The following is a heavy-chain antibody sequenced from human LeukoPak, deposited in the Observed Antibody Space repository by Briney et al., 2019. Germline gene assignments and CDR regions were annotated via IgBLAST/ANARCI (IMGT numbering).Heavy chain of an antibody. Sequence: GGSLRLSCAASGLTFSLFAMSWVRQAPGKGLEWVSYITSSSSTIYYADSVRGRFTISRDNAKNSLYLQMNSLRDEDTAVYYCARVDWMIGAFDIWGQGTMVTVSS. CDR2: ITSSSSTI. D-gene: IGHD3-22*01. J-gene: IGHJ3*02. CDR1: GLTFSLFA. V-gene: IGHV3-48*02. CDR3: ARVDWMIGAFDI.